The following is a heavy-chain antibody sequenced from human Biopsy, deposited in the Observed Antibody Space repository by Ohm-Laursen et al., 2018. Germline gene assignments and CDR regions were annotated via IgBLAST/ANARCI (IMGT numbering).Heavy chain of an antibody. V-gene: IGHV3-7*01. CDR2: INKDGSVT. D-gene: IGHD2-8*01. CDR3: ARDSGGGDSINGWYDALDL. Sequence: GSLRLSCSAPGFTFSQYWMTWVRQSPGKGLEWVANINKDGSVTNYLDSVKGRFAVSRDNAKNSAYLQMNSLRTEDTAIYYCARDSGGGDSINGWYDALDLWGRGTTVTVSS. CDR1: GFTFSQYW. J-gene: IGHJ3*01.